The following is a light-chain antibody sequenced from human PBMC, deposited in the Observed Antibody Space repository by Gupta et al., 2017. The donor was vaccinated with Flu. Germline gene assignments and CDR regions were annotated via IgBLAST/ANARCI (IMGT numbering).Light chain of an antibody. V-gene: IGLV2-18*01. CDR1: SSDVGSYNR. CDR3: TLYTINSTWV. J-gene: IGLJ3*02. Sequence: SVTISCTGTSSDVGSYNRVSWYQQAPATAPKVMIYEVSNRPPGVPDRFSGSKSGNTASLTISGLQAEDEADYYCTLYTINSTWVFGGGTKLTVL. CDR2: EVS.